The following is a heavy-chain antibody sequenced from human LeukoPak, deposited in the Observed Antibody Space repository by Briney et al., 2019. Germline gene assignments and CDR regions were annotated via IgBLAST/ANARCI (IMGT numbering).Heavy chain of an antibody. CDR3: ASQPYYLDAFDI. J-gene: IGHJ3*02. D-gene: IGHD3-10*01. Sequence: SETLSLTCTVSGGSISSSSYYWGWIRQPPGKGLEWIGSIYYSGSTYYNPSLKSRVTISVDTSKNQFSLKLSSVSAADTAVYYCASQPYYLDAFDIWGQGTMVTVSS. V-gene: IGHV4-39*01. CDR2: IYYSGST. CDR1: GGSISSSSYY.